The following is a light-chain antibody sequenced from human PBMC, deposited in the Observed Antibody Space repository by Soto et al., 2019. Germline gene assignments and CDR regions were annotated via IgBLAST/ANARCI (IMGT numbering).Light chain of an antibody. Sequence: SALTQPASVSGSPGQSITISCTGTSSDVGNYKYVSWYQQLPGKAPRLIIYAVNNRPSGVSDRFSGSKSYNTASLTISGLQAEDEADYYCSSYTTSRSYVVFGGGTKVTVL. V-gene: IGLV2-14*01. CDR3: SSYTTSRSYVV. CDR2: AVN. J-gene: IGLJ2*01. CDR1: SSDVGNYKY.